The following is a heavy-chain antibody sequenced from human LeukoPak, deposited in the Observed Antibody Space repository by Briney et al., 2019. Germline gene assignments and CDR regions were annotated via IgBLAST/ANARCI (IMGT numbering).Heavy chain of an antibody. J-gene: IGHJ4*02. CDR1: GFTFSSYG. V-gene: IGHV3-30*02. CDR2: IRYDGSNK. Sequence: GGSLRLSCAASGFTFSSYGMHWVRQAPGKGLEWVAFIRYDGSNKYYADSVKGRFTISRDNSKNTLYLQMNSLRAEDTAVYYCAKDGHYDILTGQDGFDYWGQGTLVTVSS. CDR3: AKDGHYDILTGQDGFDY. D-gene: IGHD3-9*01.